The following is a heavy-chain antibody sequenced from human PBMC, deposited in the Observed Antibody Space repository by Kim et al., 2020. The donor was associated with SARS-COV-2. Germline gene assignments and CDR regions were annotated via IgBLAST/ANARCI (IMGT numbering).Heavy chain of an antibody. Sequence: ASVKVSCKASGYTFTGYYMHWVRQAPGQGLEWMGWINPNSGGTNYAQKFQGWVTMTRDTSISTAYMELSRLRSDDTAVYYCARGGHYYDSSGRYWYFDLWGRGTLVTVSS. CDR2: INPNSGGT. V-gene: IGHV1-2*04. CDR1: GYTFTGYY. J-gene: IGHJ2*01. D-gene: IGHD3-22*01. CDR3: ARGGHYYDSSGRYWYFDL.